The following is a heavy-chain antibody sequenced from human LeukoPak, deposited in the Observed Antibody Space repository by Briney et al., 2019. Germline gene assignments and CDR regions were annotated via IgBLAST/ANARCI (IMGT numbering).Heavy chain of an antibody. V-gene: IGHV3-66*01. Sequence: PGGSLRLSCVASRIIVSSNYMTWVRQAPGKGLEWVSVIYSGGGTYYADSVKGRFTISRDNSKNTLYLQMNSLRAEDTAVYYCVTGYISVYYFDYWGQGTLVTVSS. CDR2: IYSGGGT. D-gene: IGHD6-19*01. CDR1: RIIVSSNY. J-gene: IGHJ4*02. CDR3: VTGYISVYYFDY.